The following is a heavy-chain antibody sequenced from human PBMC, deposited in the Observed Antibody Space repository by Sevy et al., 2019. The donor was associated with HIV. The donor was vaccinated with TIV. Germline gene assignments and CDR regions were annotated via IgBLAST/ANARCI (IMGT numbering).Heavy chain of an antibody. V-gene: IGHV1-2*02. CDR1: GYTFTDYY. CDR2: INPNSGGT. D-gene: IGHD5-18*01. J-gene: IGHJ4*02. CDR3: ASPGGFTYGSPLDY. Sequence: ASVKVSCKASGYTFTDYYIHWVRQAPGQGLEWMGWINPNSGGTSYAQNFQGRVTVTRDTSISTAYMELSKLRSDDTAVYYSASPGGFTYGSPLDYWGQGTLVTVSS.